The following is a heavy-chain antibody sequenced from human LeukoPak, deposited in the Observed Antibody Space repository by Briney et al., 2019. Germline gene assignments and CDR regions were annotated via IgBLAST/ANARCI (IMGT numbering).Heavy chain of an antibody. D-gene: IGHD3-10*01. CDR1: GYTFTGYY. CDR2: INPNSGGT. J-gene: IGHJ4*02. CDR3: ARAPGMPALMVRGGFDY. Sequence: ASVKVSCKAFGYTFTGYYMHWVRQAPGQGLEWMGWINPNSGGTNYAQKFQGRVTMTRDTSISTAYMELSRLRSDDTAVYYCARAPGMPALMVRGGFDYWGQGTLVTVSS. V-gene: IGHV1-2*02.